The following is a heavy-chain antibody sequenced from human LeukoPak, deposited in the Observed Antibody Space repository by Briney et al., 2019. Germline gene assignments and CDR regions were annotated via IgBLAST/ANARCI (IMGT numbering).Heavy chain of an antibody. CDR1: GGSIRNYY. Sequence: SETLSLTCTVSGGSIRNYYWSWIRQPPGKGLEWIGNIYYSGSTRNNPSLKSRVTISVDTSKNQFSLKLSSVTAADTAVYYCAREGDTIFGVVIDYWGQGTLVTVSS. CDR3: AREGDTIFGVVIDY. V-gene: IGHV4-59*12. J-gene: IGHJ4*02. CDR2: IYYSGST. D-gene: IGHD3-3*01.